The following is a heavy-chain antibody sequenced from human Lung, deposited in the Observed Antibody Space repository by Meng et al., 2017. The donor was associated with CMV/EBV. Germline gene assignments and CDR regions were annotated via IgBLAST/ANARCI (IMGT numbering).Heavy chain of an antibody. V-gene: IGHV4-4*02. Sequence: QVQVLESGPALVTSSETLSLPCAVSGDSITNHNWWAWVRQPPGKGLEWIGEIPHRGSSAYNPSLKSRVSMSIDKSKNQFSLKLTSVTAADTAVYHCLRRSGGSVWGQGTLVTVSS. CDR3: LRRSGGSV. D-gene: IGHD3-10*01. CDR1: GDSITNHNW. J-gene: IGHJ1*01. CDR2: IPHRGSS.